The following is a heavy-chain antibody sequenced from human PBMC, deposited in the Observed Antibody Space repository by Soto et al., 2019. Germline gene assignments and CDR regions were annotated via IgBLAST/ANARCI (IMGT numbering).Heavy chain of an antibody. CDR2: IANSCGTT. V-gene: IGHV3-23*01. CDR3: VKRIESSGSCWGS. J-gene: IGHJ5*02. CDR1: GFPFSSYA. D-gene: IGHD2-15*01. Sequence: PGGSLRLSCAASGFPFSSYAMTRVPQAQGKGLEWVSGIANSCGTTFYADSVRGRFTISRDNSKNTLYLQMNNLRGEDTAIYYWVKRIESSGSCWGSWGQLTRV.